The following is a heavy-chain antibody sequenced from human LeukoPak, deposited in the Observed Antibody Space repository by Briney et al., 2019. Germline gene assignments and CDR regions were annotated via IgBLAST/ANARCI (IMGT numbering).Heavy chain of an antibody. D-gene: IGHD5-24*01. CDR2: IYTSGST. CDR3: TGRAEMATRFDI. Sequence: SETLSLACTVSGGSISSYYWSWIRQPAGKGLEWIGRIYTSGSTNYNPSLKSRVTISVDTSKNQFSLKLSSVTAADTAVYYCTGRAEMATRFDIWGQGTMVTVSS. V-gene: IGHV4-4*07. CDR1: GGSISSYY. J-gene: IGHJ3*02.